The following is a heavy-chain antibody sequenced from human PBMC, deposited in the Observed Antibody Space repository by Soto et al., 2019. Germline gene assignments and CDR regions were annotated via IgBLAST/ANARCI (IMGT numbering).Heavy chain of an antibody. J-gene: IGHJ1*01. V-gene: IGHV1-69*01. CDR2: IIPMFGTA. Sequence: QVQMVQSGAEVRKPGSSVKVSCKASGGTFSRHAISWVRQAPGQGLEWMGGIIPMFGTANHAQKFQGRVTIIADESTSTAYMELSSLRSQDTAVYYCARGWGYDSSDYSYAYWGQGTLVIVSS. D-gene: IGHD3-22*01. CDR1: GGTFSRHA. CDR3: ARGWGYDSSDYSYAY.